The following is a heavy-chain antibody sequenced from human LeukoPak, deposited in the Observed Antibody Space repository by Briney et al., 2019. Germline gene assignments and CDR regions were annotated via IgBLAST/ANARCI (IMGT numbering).Heavy chain of an antibody. CDR2: INHSGST. CDR3: ASPLHCRSTTCYDWFDP. V-gene: IGHV4-34*01. J-gene: IGHJ5*02. Sequence: SETLSLTCAVFRGSFSGYYLSWIRQPPGRGRAGIGEINHSGSTNYNPSLKSRVTISIDTSKNQFSLKLSSVPAAATPIYHCASPLHCRSTTCYDWFDPWAEGTLVPVSS. D-gene: IGHD2-2*01. CDR1: RGSFSGYY.